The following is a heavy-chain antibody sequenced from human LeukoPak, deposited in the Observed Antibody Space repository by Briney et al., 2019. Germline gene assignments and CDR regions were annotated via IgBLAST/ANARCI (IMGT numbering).Heavy chain of an antibody. CDR1: GFTFSSYW. Sequence: GGSLRLSCAASGFTFSSYWMSWVRQAPGKGLEWVANIKQDGNEKYYVDSVKGRFTISRDNAKNSLYLQMNSLRAEDTAVYYCARERGRLVLGYYYYYGMDVWGQGTTVTVSS. D-gene: IGHD6-19*01. J-gene: IGHJ6*02. CDR3: ARERGRLVLGYYYYYGMDV. V-gene: IGHV3-7*03. CDR2: IKQDGNEK.